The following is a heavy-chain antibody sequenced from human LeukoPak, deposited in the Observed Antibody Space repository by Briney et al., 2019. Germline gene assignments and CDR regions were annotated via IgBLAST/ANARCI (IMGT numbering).Heavy chain of an antibody. CDR2: IYTSAST. V-gene: IGHV4-4*07. D-gene: IGHD4-17*01. J-gene: IGHJ4*02. CDR3: ASQRVYGDYWGFDY. CDR1: GVSIGSYY. Sequence: SEALSLTCTVSGVSIGSYYWSWIRQPAGKGLEWTGRIYTSASTNYNPSLKSRVTMSADKSKNQFSLKLSSVTAADTAVYYCASQRVYGDYWGFDYWGQGTLVTVSS.